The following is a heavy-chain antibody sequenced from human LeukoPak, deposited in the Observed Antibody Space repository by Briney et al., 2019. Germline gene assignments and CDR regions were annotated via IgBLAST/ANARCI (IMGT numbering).Heavy chain of an antibody. CDR1: GGSISSGGYY. Sequence: PSETLSLTCTVSGGSISSGGYYWSWIRQPPGKGLEWIGYIYQSGSTYYNPSLKSRVTISVDRSKNQFSLKLSSVTAADTAVYYCARVYQLLPFVDYWGQGTLVTVSS. J-gene: IGHJ4*02. D-gene: IGHD2-2*01. CDR2: IYQSGST. CDR3: ARVYQLLPFVDY. V-gene: IGHV4-30-2*01.